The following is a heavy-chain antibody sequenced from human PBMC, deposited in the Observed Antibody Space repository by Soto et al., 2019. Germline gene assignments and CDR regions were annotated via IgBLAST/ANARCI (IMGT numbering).Heavy chain of an antibody. V-gene: IGHV3-30-3*01. CDR2: ISYDGSNK. CDR1: GFTFSSYA. CDR3: AREYSSSRWNYCYYGMDV. Sequence: HPGGSLRLSCAASGFTFSSYAMHWVRQAPGKGLEWVAVISYDGSNKYYADSVKGRFTISRDNSKNTLYLQMNSLRAEDTAVYYCAREYSSSRWNYCYYGMDVWGQGTTVTVSS. D-gene: IGHD6-6*01. J-gene: IGHJ6*02.